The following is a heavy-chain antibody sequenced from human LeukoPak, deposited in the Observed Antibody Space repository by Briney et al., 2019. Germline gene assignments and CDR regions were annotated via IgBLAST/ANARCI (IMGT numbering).Heavy chain of an antibody. Sequence: SETLSLTCTVSGYSISSGYYWGWIRQPPGKGLEWIGSIYYSGSTYYNPSLKSRVTISVDTSKNQFSLKLSSVTAADTAVYYCARHTVLAVRFDYWGQGTLVTVSS. V-gene: IGHV4-38-2*02. CDR1: GYSISSGYY. D-gene: IGHD4-17*01. J-gene: IGHJ4*02. CDR2: IYYSGST. CDR3: ARHTVLAVRFDY.